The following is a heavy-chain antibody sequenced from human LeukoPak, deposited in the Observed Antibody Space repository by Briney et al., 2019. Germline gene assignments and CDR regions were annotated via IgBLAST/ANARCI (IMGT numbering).Heavy chain of an antibody. J-gene: IGHJ6*03. Sequence: GGSLRLSCAASGFAFSRHGIHWVRQAPGKGLEWVAFIPYDGSNKFYADSVKGRFTISRENSKNTLYLQMNSLRAEDTTVYYCAKGVGGSANYYYYMDVWGKGTTVTVSS. CDR2: IPYDGSNK. V-gene: IGHV3-30*02. D-gene: IGHD3-10*01. CDR3: AKGVGGSANYYYYMDV. CDR1: GFAFSRHG.